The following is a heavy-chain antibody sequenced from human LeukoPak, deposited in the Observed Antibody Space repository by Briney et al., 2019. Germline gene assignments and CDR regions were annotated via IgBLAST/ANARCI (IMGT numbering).Heavy chain of an antibody. CDR3: ARQYYGMDV. J-gene: IGHJ6*02. CDR2: ISFSVNTK. V-gene: IGHV3-48*04. Sequence: GGSLRLSCAASGFTFSDYSMNWVRQAPGKGLEWVSYISFSVNTKYYGDSVKGRFTISRDNAKNSLYLHMDSLRAEDTAVYYCARQYYGMDVWGQGTTVTVSS. CDR1: GFTFSDYS.